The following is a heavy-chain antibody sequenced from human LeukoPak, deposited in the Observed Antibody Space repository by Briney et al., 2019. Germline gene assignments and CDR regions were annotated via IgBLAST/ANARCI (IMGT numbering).Heavy chain of an antibody. V-gene: IGHV4-4*07. D-gene: IGHD3-10*01. CDR1: GGSISSYY. Sequence: PSETLSLTCTVSGGSISSYYWSWIRQPAGKGLEWIGRIYSSGSTNYNPSLKSRVTMSVDTSKNQFSLKLSSVTAADTAVYYCARDSSIDYGSGFVYDYWGQGTLVTVSS. CDR2: IYSSGST. CDR3: ARDSSIDYGSGFVYDY. J-gene: IGHJ4*02.